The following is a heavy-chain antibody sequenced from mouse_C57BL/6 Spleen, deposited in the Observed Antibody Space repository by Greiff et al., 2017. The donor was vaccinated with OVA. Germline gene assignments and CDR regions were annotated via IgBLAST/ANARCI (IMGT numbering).Heavy chain of an antibody. CDR3: ARGKDYDEAWFAY. J-gene: IGHJ3*01. CDR1: GFTFSSYA. V-gene: IGHV5-4*03. D-gene: IGHD2-4*01. CDR2: ISDGGSYT. Sequence: EVKLMESGGGLVKPGGSLKLSCAASGFTFSSYAMSWVRQTPEKRLEWVATISDGGSYTYYPDNVKGRFTISRDNAKNNLYLQMSHLKSEDAAMYYCARGKDYDEAWFAYWGQGTLVTVSA.